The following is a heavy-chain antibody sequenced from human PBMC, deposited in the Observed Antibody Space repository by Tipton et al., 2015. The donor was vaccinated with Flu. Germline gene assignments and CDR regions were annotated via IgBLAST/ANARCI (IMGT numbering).Heavy chain of an antibody. CDR1: GGSINSDSYC. D-gene: IGHD2-2*02. J-gene: IGHJ6*02. Sequence: TLSLTCTVSGGSINSDSYCWGWIRQTPGKGLQWIGSIYYTGTTSYNPSLQGRVTISADRSKNQFSLEMSSLTAADTAVYYCARPHTPYFYGMDVWGQGTTVTVSS. V-gene: IGHV4-39*07. CDR2: IYYTGTT. CDR3: ARPHTPYFYGMDV.